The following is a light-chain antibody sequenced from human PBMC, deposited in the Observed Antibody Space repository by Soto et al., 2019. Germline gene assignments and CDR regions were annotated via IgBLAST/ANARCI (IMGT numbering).Light chain of an antibody. Sequence: STQGISNYLAWYQQKPGKVPKLLIYGASNLQSGVPSRFSASGSGTEFTLTISSLLPEDGATYYCQKYNSAPITFGQGTRLEIK. V-gene: IGKV1-27*01. CDR2: GAS. CDR1: QGISNY. CDR3: QKYNSAPIT. J-gene: IGKJ5*01.